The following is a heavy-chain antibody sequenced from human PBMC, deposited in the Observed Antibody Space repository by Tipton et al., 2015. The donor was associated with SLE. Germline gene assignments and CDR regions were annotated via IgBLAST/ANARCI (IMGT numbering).Heavy chain of an antibody. CDR2: IYYSGST. J-gene: IGHJ6*02. Sequence: TLSLTCTVSGGSIRSSSYYWGWIRQPPGKGLEWIGSIYYSGSTYYNPSLKSRVTISVDTSKNQFSLKLSSVTAADTAVYYCARHYSSSWYYYYGMDVWGQGTTVTVSS. V-gene: IGHV4-39*01. D-gene: IGHD6-13*01. CDR3: ARHYSSSWYYYYGMDV. CDR1: GGSIRSSSYY.